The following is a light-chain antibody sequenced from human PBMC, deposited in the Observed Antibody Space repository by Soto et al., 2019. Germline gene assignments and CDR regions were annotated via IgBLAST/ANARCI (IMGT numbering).Light chain of an antibody. Sequence: DVRMTQFPSSVSASVGDRVIITCQAGQSISNHLNWYQQKPGKAPKLLIYGASALGSEVPTRFSGSGYGTEFTLTISSLQPEDLGTYYCQQSHSAPLTFAGGTKVEIK. CDR3: QQSHSAPLT. V-gene: IGKV1-39*01. CDR2: GAS. J-gene: IGKJ4*01. CDR1: QSISNH.